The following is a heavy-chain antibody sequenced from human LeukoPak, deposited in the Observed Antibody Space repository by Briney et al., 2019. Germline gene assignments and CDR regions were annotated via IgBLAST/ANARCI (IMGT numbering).Heavy chain of an antibody. CDR1: GFTFSRYG. Sequence: PGGSLRLSCAASGFTFSRYGMHWVRQAPGKGLEWVAVIWYDGSNKYYAESVKGRFTISRDNSNNTLYLQMNSLRPEDTAVYYCARGPGALDYWGQGTLVTVSS. J-gene: IGHJ4*02. D-gene: IGHD2-2*01. V-gene: IGHV3-33*01. CDR3: ARGPGALDY. CDR2: IWYDGSNK.